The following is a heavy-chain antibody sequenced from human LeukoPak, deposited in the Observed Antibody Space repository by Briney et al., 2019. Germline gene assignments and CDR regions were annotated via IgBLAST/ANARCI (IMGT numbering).Heavy chain of an antibody. CDR2: IKSKTDGGTT. J-gene: IGHJ4*02. CDR1: GFTSSNAW. D-gene: IGHD3-10*01. Sequence: GGSLRLSCAASGFTSSNAWMSWVRQAPGKGLEWVGRIKSKTDGGTTDYAAPVKGRFTISRDDSKNTLYLQMNSLKTEDTAVYYCTTDLFYGSGSYNYWGQGTLDTVSS. V-gene: IGHV3-15*01. CDR3: TTDLFYGSGSYNY.